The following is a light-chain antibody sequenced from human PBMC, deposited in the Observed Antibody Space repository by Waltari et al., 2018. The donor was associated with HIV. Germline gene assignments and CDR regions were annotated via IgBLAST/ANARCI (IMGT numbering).Light chain of an antibody. CDR3: AAWDASLSGWV. Sequence: QSVLTQPPSASGTPGQRVTISCSGSSSNIGSNYVYWYQQLPGTAPKLLMYWNNQLPSGVPDRLSGSKSGTSASLAISGLRSEDEADYYCAAWDASLSGWVFGGGTKLTVL. J-gene: IGLJ3*02. CDR1: SSNIGSNY. V-gene: IGLV1-47*01. CDR2: WNN.